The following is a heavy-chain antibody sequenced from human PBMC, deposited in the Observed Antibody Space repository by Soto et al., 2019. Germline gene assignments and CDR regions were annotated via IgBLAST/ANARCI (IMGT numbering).Heavy chain of an antibody. D-gene: IGHD3-3*01. V-gene: IGHV1-69*06. J-gene: IGHJ6*02. Sequence: SVKVACKASGYTSTNYGMHWVRQTPGQRLEWMGGIIPISGTAKYAQKFQGRVTITADKSTSTAYMELSSLRSEDTAVYYCALPRGVITSYYYYGMDVWGQGTTVTVSS. CDR3: ALPRGVITSYYYYGMDV. CDR1: GYTSTNYG. CDR2: IIPISGTA.